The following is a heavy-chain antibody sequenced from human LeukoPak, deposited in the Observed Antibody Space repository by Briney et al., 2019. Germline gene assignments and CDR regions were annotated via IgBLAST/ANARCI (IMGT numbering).Heavy chain of an antibody. CDR1: GYTFTSYD. J-gene: IGHJ6*02. Sequence: ASAKVSCKASGYTFTSYDINWVRQATGQGLEWMGWMNPNSGNTGYAQKFQGRVTMTRNTSISTAYMELSSLRSEDTAVYYCARGSLHCSSTSCYLGIYYYGMDVWGQGTTVTVSS. V-gene: IGHV1-8*01. CDR2: MNPNSGNT. CDR3: ARGSLHCSSTSCYLGIYYYGMDV. D-gene: IGHD2-2*01.